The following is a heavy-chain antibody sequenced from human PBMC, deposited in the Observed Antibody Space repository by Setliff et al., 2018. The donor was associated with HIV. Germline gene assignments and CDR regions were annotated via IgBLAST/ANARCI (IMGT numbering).Heavy chain of an antibody. CDR1: GGSISSYY. V-gene: IGHV4-59*01. CDR3: ARGYYDSNVYYFPGY. Sequence: SETLSLTCTVSGGSISSYYWSWIRQPPGKGLEWIGFIFYTGSTTYNPSLNSRVTISVDTSKNQFSLKLSSVTAADTAIYYCARGYYDSNVYYFPGYWGQGTLVTVSS. D-gene: IGHD3-22*01. CDR2: IFYTGST. J-gene: IGHJ4*02.